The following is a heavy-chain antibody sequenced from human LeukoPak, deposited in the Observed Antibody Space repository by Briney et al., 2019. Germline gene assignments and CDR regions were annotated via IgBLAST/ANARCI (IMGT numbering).Heavy chain of an antibody. D-gene: IGHD3-3*01. CDR2: ISGSGGST. V-gene: IGHV3-23*01. J-gene: IGHJ6*02. CDR1: GFTFSSYA. CDR3: AKTTIFGVVTTPAMDV. Sequence: GGSLRLSCAASGFTFSSYAMSWVRQAPGKGLEWVSAISGSGGSTYYADSVKGRFTISRDNPKNTLYLQMNSLRAEDTAVYYCAKTTIFGVVTTPAMDVWGQGTTVTVSS.